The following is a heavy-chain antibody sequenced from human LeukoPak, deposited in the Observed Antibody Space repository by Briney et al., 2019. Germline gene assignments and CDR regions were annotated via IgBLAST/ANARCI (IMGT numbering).Heavy chain of an antibody. V-gene: IGHV3-23*01. CDR1: GFTFSSYA. Sequence: GGSLRLSCVASGFTFSSYAMSWVRQAPGKGLEWVSAISGSGGSTYYADSVKGRFTISRDNSKNTLYLQMNSLRAEDTAVYCCAKETYDILTGYYHFDYWGQGTLVTVSS. CDR3: AKETYDILTGYYHFDY. CDR2: ISGSGGST. D-gene: IGHD3-9*01. J-gene: IGHJ4*02.